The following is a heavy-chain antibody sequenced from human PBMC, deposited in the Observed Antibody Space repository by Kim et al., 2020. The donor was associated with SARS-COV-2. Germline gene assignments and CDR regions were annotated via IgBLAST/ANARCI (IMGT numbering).Heavy chain of an antibody. D-gene: IGHD1-20*01. CDR2: IIPIFGTA. J-gene: IGHJ6*02. Sequence: SVKVSCKASGGTFSSYAISWVRQAPGQGLEWMGGIIPIFGTANYAQKFQGRVTITADESTSTAYMELSSLRSEDTAVYYCARGRNNWNDVMKGDYYGMDVWGRGTTVTVSS. CDR3: ARGRNNWNDVMKGDYYGMDV. CDR1: GGTFSSYA. V-gene: IGHV1-69*13.